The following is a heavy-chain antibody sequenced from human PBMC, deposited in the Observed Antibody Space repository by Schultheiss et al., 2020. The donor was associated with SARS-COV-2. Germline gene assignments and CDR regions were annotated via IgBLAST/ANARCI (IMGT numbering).Heavy chain of an antibody. Sequence: GGSLRLSCAASGFTFSSYAMSWVRQAPGKGLEWVSAISGSGGSTYYADSVKGRFTISRDNSKNTLYLQMNSLRAEDTAVYYCARDLIGPSLLRFLEEPYYFDYWGQGTLVTVSS. J-gene: IGHJ4*02. D-gene: IGHD3-3*01. V-gene: IGHV3-23*01. CDR2: ISGSGGST. CDR1: GFTFSSYA. CDR3: ARDLIGPSLLRFLEEPYYFDY.